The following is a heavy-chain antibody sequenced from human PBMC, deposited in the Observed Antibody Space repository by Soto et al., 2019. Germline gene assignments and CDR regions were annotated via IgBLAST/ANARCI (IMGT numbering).Heavy chain of an antibody. J-gene: IGHJ4*02. Sequence: QVQLVQSGAEVKKPGASVKVSCKASGYTFTSYAMHWVRQAPGQRLEWMGWINAGNGNTKYSQKFQGRVTITRDTSASTAYMELSSLRSEDTAVYYCAAQNDYCDYRAIDYWGQGTLVTVSS. V-gene: IGHV1-3*01. CDR3: AAQNDYCDYRAIDY. CDR2: INAGNGNT. D-gene: IGHD4-17*01. CDR1: GYTFTSYA.